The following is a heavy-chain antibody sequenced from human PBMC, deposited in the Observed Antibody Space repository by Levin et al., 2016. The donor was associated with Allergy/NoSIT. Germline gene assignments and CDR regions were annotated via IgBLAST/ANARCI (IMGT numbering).Heavy chain of an antibody. CDR2: INRDGSMT. J-gene: IGHJ4*02. D-gene: IGHD4-17*01. CDR3: AKDSWSTVTQNMGFDS. V-gene: IGHV3-74*01. CDR1: GFTFSSYW. Sequence: GGSLRLSCVASGFTFSSYWMHWVRQAPGKGLVWVSRINRDGSMTHYADSVKGRFTISRDNSKNTLYLEMNSLRVEDTAVYYCAKDSWSTVTQNMGFDSWGQGTLVTVSS.